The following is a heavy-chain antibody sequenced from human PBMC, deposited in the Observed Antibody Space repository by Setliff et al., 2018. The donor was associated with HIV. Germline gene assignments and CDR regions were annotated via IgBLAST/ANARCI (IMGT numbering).Heavy chain of an antibody. CDR1: GYSFSGHF. D-gene: IGHD1-1*01. CDR2: INPESGGT. CDR3: TRGGRVPGHWYFDL. J-gene: IGHJ2*01. V-gene: IGHV1-2*02. Sequence: ASVKVSCKASGYSFSGHFMVWVRQAPGHGLEWMGWINPESGGTSYAQKFQGRVTMTTDTSITTAFMELYNLTPDDTAVYYCTRGGRVPGHWYFDLWGRGALVSVSS.